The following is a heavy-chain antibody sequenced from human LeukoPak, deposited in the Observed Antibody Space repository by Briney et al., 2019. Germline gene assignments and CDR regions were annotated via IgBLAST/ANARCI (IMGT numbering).Heavy chain of an antibody. CDR1: SDSISVYY. J-gene: IGHJ5*02. Sequence: ASVKVSCKQSSDSISVYYMRGVLQAPGQGLEWMGWINPNSGGTNYAQKFQGRVTMTRDTSMSTAYMELGRVLLYGKAMYDCARYTAMVTYWFDPWGQGTLVTVSS. CDR3: ARYTAMVTYWFDP. V-gene: IGHV1-2*02. D-gene: IGHD5-18*01. CDR2: INPNSGGT.